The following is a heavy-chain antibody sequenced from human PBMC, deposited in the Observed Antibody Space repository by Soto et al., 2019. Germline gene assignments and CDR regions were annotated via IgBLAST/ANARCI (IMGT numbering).Heavy chain of an antibody. J-gene: IGHJ3*02. V-gene: IGHV1-2*04. CDR1: GYTFTGYY. D-gene: IGHD2-2*01. CDR3: ARAGGNCSSTSCYNTPAFDI. Sequence: ASVKVSCKASGYTFTGYYMHWVRQAPGQGLEWMGWINPNSGGTNYAQKFQGWVTMTRDTSISTAYMELSRLRSDDTAVYYCARAGGNCSSTSCYNTPAFDIWVQGTMVTVSS. CDR2: INPNSGGT.